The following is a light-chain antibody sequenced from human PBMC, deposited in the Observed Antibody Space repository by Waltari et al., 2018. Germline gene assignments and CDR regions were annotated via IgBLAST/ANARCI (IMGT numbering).Light chain of an antibody. J-gene: IGLJ3*02. CDR2: DVS. CDR1: SSDIGRYDI. Sequence: QSALTQPAAVSGSPGQSVTISCTGASSDIGRYDIVSWYQQHPGNAPKLVISDVSKRPSGVSGRFPGSKSGGTASPTSFGVQFEDEADYYCCSYSGNYVWVFGGGTRLTVL. V-gene: IGLV2-23*02. CDR3: CSYSGNYVWV.